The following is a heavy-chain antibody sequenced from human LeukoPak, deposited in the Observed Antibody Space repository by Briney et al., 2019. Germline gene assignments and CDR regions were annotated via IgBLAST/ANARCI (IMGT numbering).Heavy chain of an antibody. V-gene: IGHV3-15*01. CDR1: GFTFSNAW. CDR3: TTGLSVAGIDS. D-gene: IGHD6-19*01. Sequence: GESLRLSCAASGFTFSNAWMSWVRQASGKGLEWVGRIKRKTDGETTDYTAPVKGRFTISRDDSKNTLYLQMNSLKTEDTALYYCTTGLSVAGIDSWGQGTLVTVSS. J-gene: IGHJ4*02. CDR2: IKRKTDGETT.